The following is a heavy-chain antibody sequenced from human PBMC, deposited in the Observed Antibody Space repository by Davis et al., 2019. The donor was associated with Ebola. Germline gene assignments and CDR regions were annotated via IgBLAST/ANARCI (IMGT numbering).Heavy chain of an antibody. J-gene: IGHJ6*02. D-gene: IGHD3-3*01. Sequence: GESLKISCATSGLTFSNFGMSWVRQAPGKGLEWVANIKQDGSEKYYVDSVKGRFTISRDNAKNSLYLQMNSLRAEDTAVYYCARDLRITIFGVVISYYYYGMDVWGQGTTVTVSS. CDR2: IKQDGSEK. CDR1: GLTFSNFG. V-gene: IGHV3-7*01. CDR3: ARDLRITIFGVVISYYYYGMDV.